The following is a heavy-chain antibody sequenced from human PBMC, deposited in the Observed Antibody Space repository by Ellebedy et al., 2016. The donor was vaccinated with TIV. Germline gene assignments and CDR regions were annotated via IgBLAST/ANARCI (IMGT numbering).Heavy chain of an antibody. V-gene: IGHV3-48*01. CDR3: ARDFRQWLAQGDALDV. CDR1: GFTFRNYW. Sequence: GESLKISCAASGFTFRNYWMSWVRQAPGKGLEWISYISSGSSSIYYADSVKGRFTITRDNDKNLLYLQMSSLRVEDTAVYYCARDFRQWLAQGDALDVWGQGTTVTVSS. D-gene: IGHD6-19*01. J-gene: IGHJ6*02. CDR2: ISSGSSSI.